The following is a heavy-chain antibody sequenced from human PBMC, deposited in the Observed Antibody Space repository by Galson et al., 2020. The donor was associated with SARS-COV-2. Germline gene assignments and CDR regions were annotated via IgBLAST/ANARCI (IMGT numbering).Heavy chain of an antibody. V-gene: IGHV3-74*01. J-gene: IGHJ4*02. CDR2: IYSEGSST. D-gene: IGHD2-21*01. CDR3: GKGDMGNDCFDY. CDR1: GFTFSSYW. Sequence: GGSLRLPCAAPGFTFSSYWMHWVRQAPGKGLVWVSRIYSEGSSTSYADSVKGRFTISGDNAKKTLHLQMNSLRAEDTAVYYGGKGDMGNDCFDYWGQGTLVTVSS.